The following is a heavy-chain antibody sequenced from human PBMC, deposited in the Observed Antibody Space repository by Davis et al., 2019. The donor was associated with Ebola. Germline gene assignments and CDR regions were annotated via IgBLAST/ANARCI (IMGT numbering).Heavy chain of an antibody. CDR2: ISYDGSNK. V-gene: IGHV3-30-3*01. CDR1: GFTFSSYA. D-gene: IGHD5-18*01. CDR3: ARDPPRDTAMDWAFDY. J-gene: IGHJ4*02. Sequence: PGGSLRLSCAASGFTFSSYAMHWVRQAPGKGLEWVAVISYDGSNKYYADSVKGRFTISRDNSKNTLYLQMNSLRAEDTAVYYCARDPPRDTAMDWAFDYWGQGTLVTVSS.